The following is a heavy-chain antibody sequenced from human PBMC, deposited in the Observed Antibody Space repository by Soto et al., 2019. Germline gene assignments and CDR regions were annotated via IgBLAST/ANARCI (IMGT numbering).Heavy chain of an antibody. CDR3: AREDGTFDY. V-gene: IGHV3-7*04. J-gene: IGHJ4*02. Sequence: GGSLRLSCAASGFTFWSYAMSWVRQAPGKGLEWVANSRPDTDDRFHADSVRGRFSISRDNAKKSLFLQMNSLRVEDTAIYYCAREDGTFDYWGQGILVTVSS. D-gene: IGHD1-26*01. CDR1: GFTFWSYA. CDR2: SRPDTDDR.